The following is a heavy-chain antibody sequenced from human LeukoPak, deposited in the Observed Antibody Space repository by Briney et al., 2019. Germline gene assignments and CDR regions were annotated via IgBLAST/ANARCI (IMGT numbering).Heavy chain of an antibody. V-gene: IGHV3-23*01. CDR3: AKDLVQQLVRHPVGWFDP. D-gene: IGHD6-13*01. Sequence: GGSLRLSCAASGFTFSNAWMSWVRQAPGKGLEWVSAISGSGGSTYYADSVKGRFTISRDNSKNTLYLQMNSLRAEDTAVYYCAKDLVQQLVRHPVGWFDPWGQGTLVTVSS. J-gene: IGHJ5*02. CDR1: GFTFSNAW. CDR2: ISGSGGST.